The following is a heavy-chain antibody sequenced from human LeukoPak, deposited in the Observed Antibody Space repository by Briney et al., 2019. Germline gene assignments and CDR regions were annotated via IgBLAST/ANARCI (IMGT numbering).Heavy chain of an antibody. Sequence: PGGSLRLSCAASGFPFSTYWMSWVRQAPGKGLEWVANINQDGTEKYYVDSVKGRFTISRDYAKNSLYLQMNSLSAEDTAIYYCARDRRDGYNVLDYWGQGTLVTVSS. V-gene: IGHV3-7*01. D-gene: IGHD5-24*01. CDR2: INQDGTEK. CDR1: GFPFSTYW. CDR3: ARDRRDGYNVLDY. J-gene: IGHJ4*02.